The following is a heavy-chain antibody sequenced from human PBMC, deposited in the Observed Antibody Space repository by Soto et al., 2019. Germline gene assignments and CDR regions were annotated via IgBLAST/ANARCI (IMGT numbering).Heavy chain of an antibody. J-gene: IGHJ4*02. CDR2: RYYSEST. CDR3: AREGSYSAYNFAHGIQLWSFDF. CDR1: GGSITTGGYY. D-gene: IGHD5-12*01. Sequence: SETLSLTCTVSGGSITTGGYYWSWIRQLPGKGLEWIGHRYYSESTYYNPSLKSRVSISLDTSKNQFSLKLSFVTAADTAMYYCAREGSYSAYNFAHGIQLWSFDFWGQGALVTVSS. V-gene: IGHV4-31*03.